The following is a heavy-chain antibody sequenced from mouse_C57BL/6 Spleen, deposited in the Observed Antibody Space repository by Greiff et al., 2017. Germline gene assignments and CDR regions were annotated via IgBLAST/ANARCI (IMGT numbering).Heavy chain of an antibody. CDR3: ARGGITTVVEYYFDD. CDR1: GYTFTSYW. J-gene: IGHJ2*01. D-gene: IGHD1-1*01. CDR2: IYPGSGST. Sequence: QVQLQQPGAELVKPGASVKMSCKASGYTFTSYWITWVKQRPGQGLEWIGDIYPGSGSTNYNEKFKSKATLTVDTSSSTAYMQLSSLTSEDSAVYYCARGGITTVVEYYFDDWGQGTTLTVSS. V-gene: IGHV1-55*01.